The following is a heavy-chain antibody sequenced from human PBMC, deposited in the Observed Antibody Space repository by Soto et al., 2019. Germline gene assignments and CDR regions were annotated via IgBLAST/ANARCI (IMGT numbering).Heavy chain of an antibody. D-gene: IGHD3-9*01. CDR3: AASGSPCDISLVSLAIDP. J-gene: IGHJ5*02. V-gene: IGHV1-58*02. CDR2: IVVGSGNT. CDR1: GFTFTSSA. Sequence: SVKVSCKASGFTFTSSAMQWVRQARGQRLEWIGWIVVGSGNTNYAQKFQERVTITRDMSTSTAYMELSSLRSEDTAVYYCAASGSPCDISLVSLAIDPWGQGSLVTVA.